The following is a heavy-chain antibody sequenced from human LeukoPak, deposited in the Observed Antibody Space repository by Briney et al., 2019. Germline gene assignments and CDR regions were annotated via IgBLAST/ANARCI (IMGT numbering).Heavy chain of an antibody. CDR2: ISSSSSYI. CDR1: GFTFSSYS. J-gene: IGHJ4*02. V-gene: IGHV3-21*01. CDR3: ARHIGTYYDY. Sequence: NAGGSLRLSCAASGFTFSSYSMNWVRQAPGKGLEWVSSISSSSSYIYYADSVKGRFTISRDNAKNSLYLQMNSLRAEDTAVYYCARHIGTYYDYWGQGTLVTVSS. D-gene: IGHD2-21*01.